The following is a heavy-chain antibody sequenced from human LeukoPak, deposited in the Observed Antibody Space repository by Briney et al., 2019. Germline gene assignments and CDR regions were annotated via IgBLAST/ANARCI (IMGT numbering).Heavy chain of an antibody. Sequence: GGSLRLSCAASGFIVNFNYMSWVRQAPGKGLEWVSVIHSDGTTQYADSVKGRFTISRDKSKNMLYLQMNSLRVEDTAVYYCAKELKGFDYWGQGTLVTVSS. CDR1: GFIVNFNY. CDR2: IHSDGTT. V-gene: IGHV3-53*01. CDR3: AKELKGFDY. J-gene: IGHJ4*02.